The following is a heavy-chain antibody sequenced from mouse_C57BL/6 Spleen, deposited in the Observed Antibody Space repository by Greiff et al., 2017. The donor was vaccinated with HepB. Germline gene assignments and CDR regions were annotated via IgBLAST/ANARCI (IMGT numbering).Heavy chain of an antibody. CDR3: ARGGKPSYWYFDV. Sequence: EVKVVESGGGLVKPGGSLKLSCAASGFTFSSYAMSWVRQTPEKRLEWVATISDGGSYTYYPDNVKGRFTISRDNAKNNLYLQMSHLKSEDTAMYYCARGGKPSYWYFDVWGTGTTVTVSS. CDR2: ISDGGSYT. D-gene: IGHD1-1*01. V-gene: IGHV5-4*03. CDR1: GFTFSSYA. J-gene: IGHJ1*03.